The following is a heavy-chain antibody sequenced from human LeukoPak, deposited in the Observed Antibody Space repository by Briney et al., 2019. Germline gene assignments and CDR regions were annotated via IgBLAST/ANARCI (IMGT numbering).Heavy chain of an antibody. J-gene: IGHJ4*02. V-gene: IGHV3-23*01. D-gene: IGHD2-15*01. CDR2: ISACGRTT. CDR3: AKLCSGGSCYWNY. Sequence: GASLRLSCAAAGFTFSSYAMSWVRQAPGKGLEWVSHISACGRTTDYADSVKGRFTISRDNSKNTVYLQMNSLRAEDTAVYYCAKLCSGGSCYWNYWGQGTLVTVSS. CDR1: GFTFSSYA.